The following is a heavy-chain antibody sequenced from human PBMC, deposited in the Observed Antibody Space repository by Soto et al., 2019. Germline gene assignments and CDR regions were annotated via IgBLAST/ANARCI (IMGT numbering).Heavy chain of an antibody. J-gene: IGHJ6*02. Sequence: ASVKVSCKASGYTSTSYYMHWVRQAPGQGLEWMGIINPSGGSTSYAQKFQGRVTMTRDTSTSTVYMELSSLRSEDTAVYYCARDQGIAAAGPYYYYYGMDVWGQGTTVTVSS. D-gene: IGHD6-13*01. V-gene: IGHV1-46*01. CDR1: GYTSTSYY. CDR3: ARDQGIAAAGPYYYYYGMDV. CDR2: INPSGGST.